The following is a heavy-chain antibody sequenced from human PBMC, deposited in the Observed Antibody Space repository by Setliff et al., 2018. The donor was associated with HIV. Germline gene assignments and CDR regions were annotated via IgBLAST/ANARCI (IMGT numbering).Heavy chain of an antibody. CDR2: IYYSGST. CDR1: GGSISSRGSYY. D-gene: IGHD3-22*01. CDR3: ARVGYYDSSFDY. J-gene: IGHJ4*02. V-gene: IGHV4-61*01. Sequence: PSETLSLTCTVSGGSISSRGSYYWSWIRQPPGKGLEWIGYIYYSGSTNYNPSLKSRVTISVDTSKNQFSLKLSSVTAADTAVYYCARVGYYDSSFDYWGQGTLVTVSS.